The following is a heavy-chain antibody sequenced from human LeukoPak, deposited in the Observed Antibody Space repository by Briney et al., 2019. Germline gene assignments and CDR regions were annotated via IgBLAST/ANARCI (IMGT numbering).Heavy chain of an antibody. Sequence: ASVKVSCKASGDTFSSYAISWVRQAPGQGLEWMGGIIPIFGTANYAQKFQGRVTITTDDSMSTAYMELSSLRSEDTAVYYCARETRNYDSSGYSEFDYWGQGTLVTVSS. V-gene: IGHV1-69*05. CDR2: IIPIFGTA. CDR1: GDTFSSYA. J-gene: IGHJ4*02. CDR3: ARETRNYDSSGYSEFDY. D-gene: IGHD3-22*01.